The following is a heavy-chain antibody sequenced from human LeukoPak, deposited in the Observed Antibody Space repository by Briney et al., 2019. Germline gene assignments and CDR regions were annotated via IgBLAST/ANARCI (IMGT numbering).Heavy chain of an antibody. CDR1: GITVSCKF. CDR2: IYAGGRT. Sequence: PGGSLSLSCAASGITVSCKFMSSGREAPGPLVGRVSVIYAGGRTYYADSVKGRFTISRDNSNNTLYLQMNSLRAEDTAVYYCARVNGDPTVTDYWGQGTLVTVSS. J-gene: IGHJ4*02. CDR3: ARVNGDPTVTDY. V-gene: IGHV3-53*01. D-gene: IGHD7-27*01.